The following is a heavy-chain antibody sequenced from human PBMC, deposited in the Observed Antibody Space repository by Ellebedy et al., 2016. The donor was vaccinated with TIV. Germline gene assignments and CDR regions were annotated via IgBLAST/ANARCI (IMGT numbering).Heavy chain of an antibody. J-gene: IGHJ4*02. CDR2: IRSKANSYAT. CDR3: AITYYYDSSGYTIDY. D-gene: IGHD3-22*01. V-gene: IGHV3-73*01. Sequence: GESLKISCAASGSTFSGSAMHWVRQASGKGLEWVGRIRSKANSYATEYTASVNGRFTISRDDSKNTAYLQMNSLETEDTAGYYWAITYYYDSSGYTIDYWGQGTLVTVTS. CDR1: GSTFSGSA.